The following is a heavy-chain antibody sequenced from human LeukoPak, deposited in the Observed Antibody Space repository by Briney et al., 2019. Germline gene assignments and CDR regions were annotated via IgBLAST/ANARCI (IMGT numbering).Heavy chain of an antibody. CDR1: GFTVSTNY. Sequence: PGGSLRLSCAASGFTVSTNYMTWVGQAPEKGLEWLSIIYGDGSTYYADPVRGRFAISRDNSRNTLYLQMNSLRVEDTAVYYCARVLAAAAWDYFDYWGQGTLVTVSS. CDR3: ARVLAAAAWDYFDY. D-gene: IGHD6-13*01. CDR2: IYGDGST. J-gene: IGHJ4*02. V-gene: IGHV3-66*01.